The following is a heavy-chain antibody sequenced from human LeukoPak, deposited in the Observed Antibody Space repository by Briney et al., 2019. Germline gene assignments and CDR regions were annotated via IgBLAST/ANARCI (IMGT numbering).Heavy chain of an antibody. CDR3: ARDSSGYGGSWYFDL. CDR1: GGSISSYY. CDR2: IYYSGST. V-gene: IGHV4-59*01. J-gene: IGHJ2*01. D-gene: IGHD4-23*01. Sequence: PSETLSLTCTVPGGSISSYYWSWIRQPPGKGLEWIGYIYYSGSTKYNPSLKSRVTISGDTSKNQFSLKLSSVTAADTAVYYCARDSSGYGGSWYFDLWGRGTLVTVSS.